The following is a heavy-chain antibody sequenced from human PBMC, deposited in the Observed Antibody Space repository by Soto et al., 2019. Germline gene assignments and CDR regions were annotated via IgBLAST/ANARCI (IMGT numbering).Heavy chain of an antibody. CDR2: INPVGGGT. CDR1: GYTFSHYY. CDR3: ARPGFFGEFYFGY. Sequence: QVHLVQSGAEVKKPGASVKVSCKASGYTFSHYYIHWDRQAPGQGLEWMGMINPVGGGTTYAQKFQGEVTMTMDTSTATVYMELSSLKSEDTAVYYCARPGFFGEFYFGYWGQGSLVTVS. J-gene: IGHJ4*02. D-gene: IGHD3-10*01. V-gene: IGHV1-46*01.